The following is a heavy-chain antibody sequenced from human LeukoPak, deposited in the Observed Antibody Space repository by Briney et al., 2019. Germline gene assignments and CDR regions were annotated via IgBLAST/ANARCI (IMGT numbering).Heavy chain of an antibody. V-gene: IGHV1-2*06. J-gene: IGHJ4*02. CDR1: GYTFIGYY. D-gene: IGHD5-24*01. CDR3: ARDAATITEFYFDY. CDR2: INPNSGGT. Sequence: ASVKVSCKASGYTFIGYYMHWVRQAPGQGLEWMGRINPNSGGTNYAQKFQGRVTMTRDTSISTAYMELSRLRSDDTAVYYCARDAATITEFYFDYWGQGTLVTVSS.